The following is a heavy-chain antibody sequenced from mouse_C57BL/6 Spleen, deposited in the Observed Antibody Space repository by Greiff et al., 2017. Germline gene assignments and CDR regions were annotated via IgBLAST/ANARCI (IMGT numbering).Heavy chain of an antibody. Sequence: EESGPGLVKPSQSLSLTCSVTGYSITSGYYWNWIRQFPGNKLEWMGYISYDGSNNYNPSLKNRISITSDTSKNQFFLKLNSVTTEDTATYYCARVRGTVVAPYYYAMDYWGQGTSVTVSS. D-gene: IGHD1-1*01. CDR2: ISYDGSN. CDR1: GYSITSGYY. V-gene: IGHV3-6*01. CDR3: ARVRGTVVAPYYYAMDY. J-gene: IGHJ4*01.